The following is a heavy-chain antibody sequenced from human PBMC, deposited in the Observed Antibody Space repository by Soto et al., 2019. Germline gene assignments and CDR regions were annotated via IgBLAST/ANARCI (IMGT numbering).Heavy chain of an antibody. V-gene: IGHV4-34*01. Sequence: SETLSLTCAVYGVSFSGYYWSWIRQPPGKGLEWIGEINHSGSTNYNPSLKSRVTISVDTSKNQFSLKLSSVTAADTAVYYCARGGGVGPAAKYYYYYYMDVWGKGTTVTVSS. CDR3: ARGGGVGPAAKYYYYYYMDV. CDR1: GVSFSGYY. D-gene: IGHD2-2*01. CDR2: INHSGST. J-gene: IGHJ6*03.